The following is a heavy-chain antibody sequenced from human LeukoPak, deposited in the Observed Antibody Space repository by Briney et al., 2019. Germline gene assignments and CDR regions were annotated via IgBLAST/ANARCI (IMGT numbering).Heavy chain of an antibody. CDR2: IYYSGST. V-gene: IGHV4-30-4*01. J-gene: IGHJ4*02. D-gene: IGHD3-3*01. Sequence: SETLSLTCTVSGGSISSGDYYWSWIRQPPGKGLEWIGYIYYSGSTYYNPSLKSRVTISVDTSKNQFSLKLSSVTAADTAVYYCARRYYDFWSGYYIWGQGTLVTVSS. CDR1: GGSISSGDYY. CDR3: ARRYYDFWSGYYI.